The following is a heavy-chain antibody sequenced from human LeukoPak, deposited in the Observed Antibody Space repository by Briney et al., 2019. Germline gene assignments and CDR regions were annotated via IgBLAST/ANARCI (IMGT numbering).Heavy chain of an antibody. CDR1: GFTVSSIH. V-gene: IGHV3-33*08. CDR3: ARGRGADYGGNSGYFDY. J-gene: IGHJ4*02. D-gene: IGHD4-23*01. Sequence: GGSLRLSCAASGFTVSSIHMVWVRQAPGKGLEWVAVIWYDGSNKYYADSVKGRFTISRDNPKNTLYVQMNSLRAEDTAVYYCARGRGADYGGNSGYFDYWGQGTLVTVSS. CDR2: IWYDGSNK.